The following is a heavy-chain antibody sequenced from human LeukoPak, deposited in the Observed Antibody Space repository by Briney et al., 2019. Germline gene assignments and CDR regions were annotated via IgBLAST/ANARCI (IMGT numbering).Heavy chain of an antibody. J-gene: IGHJ5*02. CDR3: ARVAAAGILYWFDP. D-gene: IGHD6-13*01. CDR1: GGSISSSSYY. V-gene: IGHV4-39*01. Sequence: SETLSLTCTVSGGSISSSSYYWGWIRQPPGQGLEWIGSIYYSGSTYYNPSLNRRVTISVDTSKNQFSLKLSSVTAADTAVYYCARVAAAGILYWFDPWGQGTLVTVSS. CDR2: IYYSGST.